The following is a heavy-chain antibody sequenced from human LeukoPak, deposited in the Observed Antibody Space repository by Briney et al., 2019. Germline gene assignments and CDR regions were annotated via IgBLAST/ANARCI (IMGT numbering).Heavy chain of an antibody. CDR3: ARVKAPYYYDSSGYYFSY. CDR1: GGTFSSYA. D-gene: IGHD3-22*01. CDR2: IIPIFGTA. Sequence: SVKVSCKASGGTFSSYAISWVRQAPGQGLEWMGGIIPIFGTANYAQKFQGRVTITADESTSTAYMELSSLRSEDTTVYYCARVKAPYYYDSSGYYFSYWGQGTLVTVSS. J-gene: IGHJ4*02. V-gene: IGHV1-69*13.